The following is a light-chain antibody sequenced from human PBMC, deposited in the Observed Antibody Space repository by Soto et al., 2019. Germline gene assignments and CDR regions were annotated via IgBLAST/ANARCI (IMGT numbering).Light chain of an antibody. CDR2: RAS. Sequence: DLHMTQSPSTPSASVGDRVVITCRGSQNIDKWLAWYQQKPRKAPQLLIYRASFSESGVPPRFSGSGSGTEFTLTITSLQPDDFATYFCQHYNSYPYSFGQGTKLEI. CDR1: QNIDKW. CDR3: QHYNSYPYS. V-gene: IGKV1-5*03. J-gene: IGKJ2*03.